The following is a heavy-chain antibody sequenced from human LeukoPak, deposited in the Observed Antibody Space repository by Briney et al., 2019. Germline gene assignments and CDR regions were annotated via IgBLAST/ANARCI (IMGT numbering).Heavy chain of an antibody. D-gene: IGHD3-22*01. Sequence: PSETLSLTCTVSGDSISNYYWSWIRQSAGKGLEWLGRVHVSASSNFNPSLKSRVFISIDNSKNQFSLELASVTAADTAVYYCARDKSSDDSTGYYGYYHGWFDPWGQGTLVTVSS. CDR3: ARDKSSDDSTGYYGYYHGWFDP. CDR1: GDSISNYY. V-gene: IGHV4-4*07. J-gene: IGHJ5*02. CDR2: VHVSASS.